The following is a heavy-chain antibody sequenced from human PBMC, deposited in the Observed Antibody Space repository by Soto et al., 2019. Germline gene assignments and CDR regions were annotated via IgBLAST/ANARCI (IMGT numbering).Heavy chain of an antibody. CDR1: GFTFSSYA. D-gene: IGHD5-18*01. J-gene: IGHJ4*02. V-gene: IGHV3-23*01. CDR3: ARDLNTAMVIGPDY. CDR2: ISGSGART. Sequence: PGGSLRLSCAASGFTFSSYAMSWVRQAPGKGLEWISVISGSGARTNYADSVKGRFTISRDNSKNTLYLQMNSLRAEDTAVYYCARDLNTAMVIGPDYWGQGTLVTVSS.